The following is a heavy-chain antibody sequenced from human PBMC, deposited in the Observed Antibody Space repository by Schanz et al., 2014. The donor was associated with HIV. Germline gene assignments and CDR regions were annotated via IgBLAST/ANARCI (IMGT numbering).Heavy chain of an antibody. V-gene: IGHV4-34*02. Sequence: QVQLQQWGAGLLRPSETLSLTCAVYGGSFSGYYWTWIRQPRGMGLEWIGEINHSGSVNYNPSLKSRVSILRDPSKNQFTLILPSVTAADTAVYYCASSFPGWELLGGYYYYAMDVWGQGTTVTVSS. J-gene: IGHJ6*02. D-gene: IGHD1-26*01. CDR3: ASSFPGWELLGGYYYYAMDV. CDR1: GGSFSGYY. CDR2: INHSGSV.